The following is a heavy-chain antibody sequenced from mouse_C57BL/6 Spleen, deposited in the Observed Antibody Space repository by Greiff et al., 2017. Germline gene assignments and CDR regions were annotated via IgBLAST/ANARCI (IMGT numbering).Heavy chain of an antibody. J-gene: IGHJ3*01. CDR2: IDPENGDT. Sequence: DVQLQESGAELVRPGASVKLSCTASGFNIKDDYMHWVKQRPEQGLEWIGWIDPENGDTEYASKFQGKATITADTSSNTAYLQLSSLTSEDTAVYYCTTGYKGFAYWGQGTLVTVSA. CDR3: TTGYKGFAY. V-gene: IGHV14-4*01. D-gene: IGHD1-2*01. CDR1: GFNIKDDY.